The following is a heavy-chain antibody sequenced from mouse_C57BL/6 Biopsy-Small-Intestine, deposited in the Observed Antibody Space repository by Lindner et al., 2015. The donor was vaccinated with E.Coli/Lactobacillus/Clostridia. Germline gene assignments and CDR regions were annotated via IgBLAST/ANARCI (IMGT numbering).Heavy chain of an antibody. D-gene: IGHD2-3*01. CDR3: ARDRFYDNTDSYYESYL. CDR2: FVPISGRT. CDR1: GGTFGNYA. V-gene: IGHV1-81*01. Sequence: SVKVSCKASGGTFGNYAISWVRQAPGQGLEWMGGFVPISGRTKTPQKFQGRLTLAADESTSTVYMELSSLTSNDTAVYYCARDRFYDNTDSYYESYLWGQGTLVTVSS. J-gene: IGHJ4*01.